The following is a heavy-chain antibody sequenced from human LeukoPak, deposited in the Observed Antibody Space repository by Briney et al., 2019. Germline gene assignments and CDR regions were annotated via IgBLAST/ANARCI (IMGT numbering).Heavy chain of an antibody. CDR1: GTTFSRSA. V-gene: IGHV1-69*05. CDR2: VIPVLGTT. D-gene: IGHD1-26*01. Sequence: SVKVSCKASGTTFSRSAISWVRQAPGLGLEWMGGVIPVLGTTNYARKFQDRVSITTDKSTSTAYMEVSSLRSVDTAVYYCARDDGSATLGFDSWGQGTLVTVSS. CDR3: ARDDGSATLGFDS. J-gene: IGHJ4*02.